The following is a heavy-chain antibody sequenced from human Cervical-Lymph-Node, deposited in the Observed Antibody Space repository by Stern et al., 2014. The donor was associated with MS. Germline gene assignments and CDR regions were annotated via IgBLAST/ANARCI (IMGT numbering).Heavy chain of an antibody. CDR1: GYTFIDYS. Sequence: QVQLVQSGAEVERPGASVKVSCKASGYTFIDYSIHWVRQAPGQGLEWMGVIKSGGGSTNYGQRFQVRVTMTRDTSTSTVYMELSRLTSEDTAVYFCTRGHHTGIYSAWGYWGQGTLVTVSS. CDR3: TRGHHTGIYSAWGY. D-gene: IGHD2-8*02. J-gene: IGHJ4*02. V-gene: IGHV1-46*03. CDR2: IKSGGGST.